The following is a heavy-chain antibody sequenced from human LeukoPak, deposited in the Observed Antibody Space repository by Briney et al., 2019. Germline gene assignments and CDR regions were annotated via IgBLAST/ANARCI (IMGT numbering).Heavy chain of an antibody. V-gene: IGHV4-34*01. Sequence: SETLSLTCAVYGGSFSGYYWSWIRQPPGKGLEWIGEINHSGSTNYNPSLKSRVTISVDTPKNQFSLKLSSVTAADTAVNYCARAGFVLLWFGERRGANWFDPWGQGTLVTVSS. CDR1: GGSFSGYY. CDR2: INHSGST. D-gene: IGHD3-10*01. J-gene: IGHJ5*02. CDR3: ARAGFVLLWFGERRGANWFDP.